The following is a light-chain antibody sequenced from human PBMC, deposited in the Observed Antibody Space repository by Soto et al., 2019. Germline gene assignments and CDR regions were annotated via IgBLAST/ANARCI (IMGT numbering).Light chain of an antibody. CDR2: DAS. CDR3: QQYGGSPRT. J-gene: IGKJ1*01. CDR1: QSVSSSS. V-gene: IGKV3-20*01. Sequence: SPAPKATISCRASQSVSSSSLAWYQQKRGQAPRLLIHDASSRATGIPDRFSGRGSGTDFTLTFSRLEPEDLAVYYCQQYGGSPRTFGQGTKVDI.